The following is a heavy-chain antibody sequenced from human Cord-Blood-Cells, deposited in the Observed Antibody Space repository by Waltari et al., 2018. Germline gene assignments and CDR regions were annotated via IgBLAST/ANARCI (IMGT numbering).Heavy chain of an antibody. Sequence: QLQLQESGPGLVKPSETLSLTCTVSGGSISSSSYYWGWIRQPPGKGLEWIGSIFYSGSTYYNTSLKSRVTISVDTSKNQFSLKLSSVTAADTAVYYCAVATMVRDAFDIWGQGTMVTVSS. J-gene: IGHJ3*02. CDR2: IFYSGST. CDR1: GGSISSSSYY. CDR3: AVATMVRDAFDI. V-gene: IGHV4-39*01. D-gene: IGHD5-12*01.